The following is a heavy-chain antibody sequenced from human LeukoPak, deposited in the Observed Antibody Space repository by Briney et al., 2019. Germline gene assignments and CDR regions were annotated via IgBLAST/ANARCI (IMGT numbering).Heavy chain of an antibody. J-gene: IGHJ4*02. D-gene: IGHD4-17*01. Sequence: SETLSLTCTVSGGSISSSSYYWGWIRQPPGKGLEWIGSIYYSGSTYYNPSLKSRVTISVDTSKNQFSLKLSPVTAADTAVYYCVCSSPSLRVTTYDYWGQGTLVTVSS. CDR1: GGSISSSSYY. CDR2: IYYSGST. V-gene: IGHV4-39*01. CDR3: VCSSPSLRVTTYDY.